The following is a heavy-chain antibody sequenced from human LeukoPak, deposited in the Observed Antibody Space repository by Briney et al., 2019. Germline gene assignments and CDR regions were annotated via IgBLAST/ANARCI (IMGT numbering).Heavy chain of an antibody. CDR2: IYYSGST. Sequence: SETLSLTCTVSGGSISSYYWSWIRQPPGKGLEWIGYIYYSGSTNYNPSLKSRVTISVDTSKNQFSLKLGSVTAADTAVYYCARGAVAGINNWFDPWGQGTLVTVSS. CDR1: GGSISSYY. J-gene: IGHJ5*02. D-gene: IGHD6-19*01. V-gene: IGHV4-59*01. CDR3: ARGAVAGINNWFDP.